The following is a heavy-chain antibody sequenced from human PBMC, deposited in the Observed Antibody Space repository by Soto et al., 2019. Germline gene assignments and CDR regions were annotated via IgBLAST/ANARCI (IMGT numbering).Heavy chain of an antibody. CDR2: ISGSGAST. CDR1: GFTFSSYA. V-gene: IGHV3-23*01. J-gene: IGHJ4*02. CDR3: AKPGRYDSSGYYPYFDY. Sequence: GGSLRLSCAASGFTFSSYAMSWVRQAPGKGLEWVSAISGSGASTYYADSVKGRFTISRDNSKNTVYLQMNSLRAEDTAVYYCAKPGRYDSSGYYPYFDYRGQGALVTVSS. D-gene: IGHD3-22*01.